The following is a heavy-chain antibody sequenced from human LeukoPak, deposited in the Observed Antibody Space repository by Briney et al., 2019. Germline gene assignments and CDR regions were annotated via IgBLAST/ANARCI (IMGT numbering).Heavy chain of an antibody. CDR2: INPSGGST. CDR3: ARDEGSSSSHPYY. V-gene: IGHV1-46*01. CDR1: GYTFTSYY. Sequence: ASVKVSCKASGYTFTSYYLHWVRQAPGQGLEWMGLINPSGGSTSYAEEFQGRVTITRDTSTSTVYMELSSLRSEDTAVYYCARDEGSSSSHPYYWGQGTLVTVSS. D-gene: IGHD6-6*01. J-gene: IGHJ4*02.